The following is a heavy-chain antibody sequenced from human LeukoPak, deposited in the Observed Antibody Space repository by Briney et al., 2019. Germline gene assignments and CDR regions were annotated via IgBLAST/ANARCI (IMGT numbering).Heavy chain of an antibody. CDR3: ARGSVVAGSAFDY. D-gene: IGHD6-19*01. Sequence: PGGSLRLSCAASGFTVSNNYMTWVRQAPGKGLDWVSVLYTDGSTHYADSVRGRFTISRDNAKNSLYLQMNSLRAEDTALYYCARGSVVAGSAFDYWGQGTLVTVSS. V-gene: IGHV3-66*01. CDR1: GFTVSNNY. CDR2: LYTDGST. J-gene: IGHJ4*02.